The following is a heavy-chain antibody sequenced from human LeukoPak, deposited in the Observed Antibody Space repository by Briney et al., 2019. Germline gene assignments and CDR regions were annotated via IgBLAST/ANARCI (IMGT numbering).Heavy chain of an antibody. D-gene: IGHD6-13*01. Sequence: GASVKVSCEASGGTFSSYAISWVRQAPGQGLEWMGGIIPIFGTANYAQKFQGRVTITADESTSTAYMELSSLRSEDTAVYYCARNSYSSSWFDPWGQGTLVTVSS. CDR3: ARNSYSSSWFDP. V-gene: IGHV1-69*13. J-gene: IGHJ5*02. CDR1: GGTFSSYA. CDR2: IIPIFGTA.